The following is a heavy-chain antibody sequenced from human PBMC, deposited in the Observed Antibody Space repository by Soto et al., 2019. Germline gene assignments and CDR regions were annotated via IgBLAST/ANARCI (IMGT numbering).Heavy chain of an antibody. V-gene: IGHV1-69*01. CDR2: IIPIFGTA. CDR1: GGTFSSYA. D-gene: IGHD2-2*01. Sequence: QVQLVQSGAEVKKPGSSVKVSCKASGGTFSSYAISWVRQAPGQGLEWMGGIIPIFGTASYAQKFQGRVTITADESTSTAYMELSSLRSEDTAVYYCARDRGRYCSSTSCPFDYWGQGTLVTVSS. CDR3: ARDRGRYCSSTSCPFDY. J-gene: IGHJ4*02.